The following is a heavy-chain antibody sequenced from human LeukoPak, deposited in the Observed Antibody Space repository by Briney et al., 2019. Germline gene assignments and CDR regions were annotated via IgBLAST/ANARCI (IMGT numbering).Heavy chain of an antibody. V-gene: IGHV3-30*04. CDR3: ARDGMLGWVGATIPLDY. CDR1: GFTFSSYA. Sequence: PGGSLRLSCAASGFTFSSYAMHWVRQAPGKGLEWVAVMSYDGSNKYYADSVKGRFTISRDNSKNTLYLQMNSLRAEDTAVYYCARDGMLGWVGATIPLDYWGQGTLVTVSS. D-gene: IGHD1-26*01. J-gene: IGHJ4*02. CDR2: MSYDGSNK.